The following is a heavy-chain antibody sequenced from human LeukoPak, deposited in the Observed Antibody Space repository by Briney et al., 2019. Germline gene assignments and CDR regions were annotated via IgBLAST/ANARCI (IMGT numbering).Heavy chain of an antibody. CDR3: ARRGYSSGWYWFDP. CDR1: GGSISTTSYY. CDR2: IFYSGST. J-gene: IGHJ5*02. D-gene: IGHD6-19*01. V-gene: IGHV4-39*07. Sequence: SETLSLTCSVSGGSISTTSYYWGWIRQPPGKGLEWIGSIFYSGSTSYNPSLKSRVTISIDTSKNQFSLKLSSVTAADTALYYCARRGYSSGWYWFDPWGQGTPVTISS.